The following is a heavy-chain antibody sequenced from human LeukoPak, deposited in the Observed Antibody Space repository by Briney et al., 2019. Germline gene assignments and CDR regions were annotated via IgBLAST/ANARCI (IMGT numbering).Heavy chain of an antibody. CDR1: EYTFTSYY. V-gene: IGHV1-2*02. J-gene: IGHJ3*02. CDR3: ARGGDYYDSSGYYDDAFDI. CDR2: INPNSGGT. Sequence: ASVKVSCKASEYTFTSYYMHWVRQAPGQGLEWVGWINPNSGGTSYAQKFQGRVTMTRDTSISTAYMELSRLRSDDTAVYYCARGGDYYDSSGYYDDAFDIWGQGTMVTVSS. D-gene: IGHD3-22*01.